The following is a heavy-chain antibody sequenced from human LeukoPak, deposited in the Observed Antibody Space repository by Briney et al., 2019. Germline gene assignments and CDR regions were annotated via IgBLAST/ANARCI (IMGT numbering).Heavy chain of an antibody. CDR2: IKQDGSEK. Sequence: GGSLRLSCAASGFTFSSYWMSWVRQAPGKGLEWVANIKQDGSEKYYVDSVKGRFTISRDNAKNSLYLQMNSLRAEDTAVYYRARDPPHIVVVPAAMPWGQGTLVTVSS. J-gene: IGHJ4*02. D-gene: IGHD2-2*01. CDR1: GFTFSSYW. CDR3: ARDPPHIVVVPAAMP. V-gene: IGHV3-7*01.